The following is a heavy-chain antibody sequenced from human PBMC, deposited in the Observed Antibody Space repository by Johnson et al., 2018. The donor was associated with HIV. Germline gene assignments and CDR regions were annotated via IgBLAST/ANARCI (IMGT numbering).Heavy chain of an antibody. Sequence: VQLVESGGGVVQPGRSLRLSCAASGFTFSNYGMSWIRQAPGKGLEWVSYISSGCSSIYYADSVKGRFTISRDNSKNTLYLQMNSLRAEDTAVYYCAKDGGGRDAFDIWGQGTMVTVSS. V-gene: IGHV3-48*01. J-gene: IGHJ3*02. CDR2: ISSGCSSI. CDR3: AKDGGGRDAFDI. CDR1: GFTFSNYG. D-gene: IGHD3-16*01.